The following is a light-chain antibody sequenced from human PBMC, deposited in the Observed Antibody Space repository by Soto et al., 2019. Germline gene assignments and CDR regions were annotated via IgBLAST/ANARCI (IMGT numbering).Light chain of an antibody. CDR1: QSVSSN. Sequence: ENVLTQSPATLSLSPGERATISCRASQSVSSNLAWYQQKPGQAPRLLIYGASTRATGIPARFSGSGPGTEFTLTVSSLQSEDFAVYYCQQYNNWPPITFGQGTRLDIK. CDR2: GAS. J-gene: IGKJ5*01. V-gene: IGKV3-15*01. CDR3: QQYNNWPPIT.